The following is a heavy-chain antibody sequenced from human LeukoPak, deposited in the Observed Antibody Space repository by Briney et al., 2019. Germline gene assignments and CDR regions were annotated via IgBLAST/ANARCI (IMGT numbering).Heavy chain of an antibody. D-gene: IGHD3-22*01. CDR3: ARHLLEYYYDSSGFTRAFDI. Sequence: PSETLSLTCTVSGGSISSSSYYWGWIRQPPGKGLEWIGSIYYSGSTYYNPSLKSRVTISVDTSKNQFSLKLSSVTAADTAVYYCARHLLEYYYDSSGFTRAFDIWGQGTMVTVSS. CDR2: IYYSGST. CDR1: GGSISSSSYY. J-gene: IGHJ3*02. V-gene: IGHV4-39*01.